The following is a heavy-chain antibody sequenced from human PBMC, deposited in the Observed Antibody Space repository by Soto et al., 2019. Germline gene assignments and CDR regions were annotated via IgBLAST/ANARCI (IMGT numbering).Heavy chain of an antibody. J-gene: IGHJ6*02. V-gene: IGHV1-69*02. CDR2: IIPILGIA. Sequence: VQLVQSGTEVKKPGSSVKVSCKASGGTFSSYTISWVRQAPGQGLEWMARIIPILGIANYAQKFQGRVTITADKSTSTAYMELSSLRSEDTAVYYCARFRGSYGMDVWGQGTTVTVSS. D-gene: IGHD3-10*01. CDR3: ARFRGSYGMDV. CDR1: GGTFSSYT.